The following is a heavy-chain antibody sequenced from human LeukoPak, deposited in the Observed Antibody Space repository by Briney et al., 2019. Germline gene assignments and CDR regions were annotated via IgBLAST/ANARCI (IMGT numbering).Heavy chain of an antibody. D-gene: IGHD5/OR15-5a*01. Sequence: AASVKASCKASGYTFTSYGISWVRQAPGQGLEWMGWISTYNGNTDYAQKFQGRVTMTTDTSTSTAFMELRNLRSDDTAVYYCARAPLYPLDYWGQGTLVTVSS. CDR3: ARAPLYPLDY. J-gene: IGHJ4*02. V-gene: IGHV1-18*01. CDR1: GYTFTSYG. CDR2: ISTYNGNT.